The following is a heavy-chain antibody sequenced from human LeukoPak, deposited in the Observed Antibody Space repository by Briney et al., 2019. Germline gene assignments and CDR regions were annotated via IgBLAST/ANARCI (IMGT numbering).Heavy chain of an antibody. CDR2: ITHHGRM. CDR3: ARVRHDPLEYGYYMDV. Sequence: SETLSLTCAVYGGSFSSYYWNWIRQAPGKGLEWIGEITHHGRMNYNPSLKSRVTISVDSSKNELSLRVSSVTAADTGVYFCARVRHDPLEYGYYMDVWGKGTTVTVSS. CDR1: GGSFSSYY. V-gene: IGHV4-34*01. J-gene: IGHJ6*03. D-gene: IGHD3-3*01.